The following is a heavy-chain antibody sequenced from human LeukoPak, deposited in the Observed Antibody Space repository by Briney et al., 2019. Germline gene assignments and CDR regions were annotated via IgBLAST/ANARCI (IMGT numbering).Heavy chain of an antibody. CDR3: ARAGSAFDI. J-gene: IGHJ3*02. Sequence: PGGSLGLSCAASGFTFSSYGMHWVRQAPGKGLEWVAVIWYDGSNKYYADSVKGRFTISRDNSKNTLYLQMNSLRAEDTAVYYCARAGSAFDIWGQGTMVTVSS. V-gene: IGHV3-33*01. CDR1: GFTFSSYG. CDR2: IWYDGSNK.